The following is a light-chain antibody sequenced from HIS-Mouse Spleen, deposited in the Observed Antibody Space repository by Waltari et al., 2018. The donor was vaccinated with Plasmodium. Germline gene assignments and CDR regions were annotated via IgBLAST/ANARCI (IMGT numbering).Light chain of an antibody. Sequence: SYELTQPHSVSVSPGPTARITCSGDALPKKYACWYQQKPGQSPVLVIYQGSKRPSGIPERFSGSNSGNTATLTISGTQAMDEADYYCQAWDSSTVVFGGGTKLTVL. CDR2: QGS. CDR1: ALPKKY. V-gene: IGLV3-1*01. J-gene: IGLJ2*01. CDR3: QAWDSSTVV.